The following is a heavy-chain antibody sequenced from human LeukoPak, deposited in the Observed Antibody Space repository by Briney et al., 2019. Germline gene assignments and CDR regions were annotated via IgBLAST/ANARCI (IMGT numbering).Heavy chain of an antibody. J-gene: IGHJ4*02. Sequence: PSETLSLTCTVSGGSISSYYWSWIRQPPGKGLEWIGYIYYSGSTNYNPSLKSRVTISVGTSKNQFSLKLSSVTAADTAVYYCAGNRFGELLSFDYWGQGTLVTVSS. CDR1: GGSISSYY. D-gene: IGHD3-10*01. CDR3: AGNRFGELLSFDY. V-gene: IGHV4-59*01. CDR2: IYYSGST.